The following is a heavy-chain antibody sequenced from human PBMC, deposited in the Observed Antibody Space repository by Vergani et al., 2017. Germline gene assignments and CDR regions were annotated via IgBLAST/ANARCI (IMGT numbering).Heavy chain of an antibody. CDR3: ARNPGVSTTRHYYAMDV. V-gene: IGHV3-11*04. Sequence: LEESGGGSVKPGGSLRLSCAASGFKFSDHYMSWIRQAPGKGLEWVSHISPGASTDSYTDSVQGLFTVSRDNDNNSLTLDITTLRVEDTAVYYCARNPGVSTTRHYYAMDVWCGEGTLTISS. J-gene: IGHJ6*04. CDR2: ISPGASTD. D-gene: IGHD1-1*01. CDR1: GFKFSDHY.